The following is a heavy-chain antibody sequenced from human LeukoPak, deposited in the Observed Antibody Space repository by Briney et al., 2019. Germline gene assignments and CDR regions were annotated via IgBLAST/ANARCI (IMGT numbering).Heavy chain of an antibody. CDR1: GASISSYY. Sequence: TSETLSLTCTVSGASISSYYWSWIRQPPGKGLEWIGDMHYSGSTNYNPSLKSRVTMSVDTSKNQFSLKLSSVTAADTAVYYCARDRWGYYDSSGYSGFDYWGQGTLVTVSS. CDR2: MHYSGST. J-gene: IGHJ4*02. D-gene: IGHD3-22*01. CDR3: ARDRWGYYDSSGYSGFDY. V-gene: IGHV4-59*12.